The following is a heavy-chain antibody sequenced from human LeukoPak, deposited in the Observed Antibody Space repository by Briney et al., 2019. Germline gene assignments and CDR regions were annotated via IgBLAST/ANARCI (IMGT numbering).Heavy chain of an antibody. V-gene: IGHV3-53*01. D-gene: IGHD2-15*01. CDR2: IYSGGST. Sequence: GGSLRLSCAASGFTVSSNYMSWVRQAPGKGLEWVSVIYSGGSTYYADSVKGRFTISRDNSKNTLYLQMNSLRAEDTAVYYCARDRGYCSGGSCYEEDWFDPWGQGTLVTVSS. J-gene: IGHJ5*02. CDR1: GFTVSSNY. CDR3: ARDRGYCSGGSCYEEDWFDP.